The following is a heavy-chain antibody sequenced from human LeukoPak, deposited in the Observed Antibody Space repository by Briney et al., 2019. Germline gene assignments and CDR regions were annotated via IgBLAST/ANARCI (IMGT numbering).Heavy chain of an antibody. CDR1: GDSVSSNSAA. D-gene: IGHD1-26*01. CDR2: TYYRSKWYY. J-gene: IGHJ4*02. CDR3: ARTRDLGPDY. V-gene: IGHV6-1*01. Sequence: SQTLSLTCDISGDSVSSNSAAWNWIRQSPSRGLEWLGRTYYRSKWYYHYAVSMKSRITVNPDTSKNQFSLQLNSVTPEDTAVYYCARTRDLGPDYWGQGTLVTVSS.